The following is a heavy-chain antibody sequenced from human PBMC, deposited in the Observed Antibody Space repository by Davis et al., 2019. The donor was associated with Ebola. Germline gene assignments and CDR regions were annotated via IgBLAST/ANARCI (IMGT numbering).Heavy chain of an antibody. D-gene: IGHD2-21*01. CDR2: IYSSGSYM. Sequence: GESLKISCAASGFPFTNYEFNWVRQAPGKGLEWVSYIYSSGSYMYYADSVKGRFTLSRDNAKNTLYLQMNSLRVEDTAVYYCVREAANCGGDCLDYWGRGTLVTVSS. CDR3: VREAANCGGDCLDY. V-gene: IGHV3-48*03. CDR1: GFPFTNYE. J-gene: IGHJ4*02.